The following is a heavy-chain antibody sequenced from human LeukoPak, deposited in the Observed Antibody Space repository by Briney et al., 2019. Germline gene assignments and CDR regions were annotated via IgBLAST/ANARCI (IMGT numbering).Heavy chain of an antibody. CDR1: GGSISSGSHY. V-gene: IGHV4-61*02. D-gene: IGHD1-26*01. J-gene: IGHJ5*02. Sequence: SEALSLTCTVSGGSISSGSHYWSWIRQPAGKGLEWIGRIYSSGNTNYNPSLKSRVTISLDTSKNQFSLNLSSVTAADTAVYYCAGEVGGSWFDPWGLGTLVTFSS. CDR2: IYSSGNT. CDR3: AGEVGGSWFDP.